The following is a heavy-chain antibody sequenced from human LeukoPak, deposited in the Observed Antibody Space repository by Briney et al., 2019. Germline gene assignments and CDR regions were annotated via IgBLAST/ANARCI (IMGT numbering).Heavy chain of an antibody. V-gene: IGHV1-2*06. J-gene: IGHJ4*02. CDR3: AREAIAVAGSTEFDY. D-gene: IGHD6-19*01. CDR2: INPNSGGT. Sequence: ASVKVSCKASGYTFTGYYMHWVRQAPGQGLEWMGRINPNSGGTNYAQKFQGRVTMTRDTSISTAYMELNRLRSDDTAVYYCAREAIAVAGSTEFDYWGQGTLVTVSS. CDR1: GYTFTGYY.